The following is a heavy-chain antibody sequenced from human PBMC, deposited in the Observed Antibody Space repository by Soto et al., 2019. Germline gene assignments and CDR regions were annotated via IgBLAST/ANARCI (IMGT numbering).Heavy chain of an antibody. J-gene: IGHJ4*02. D-gene: IGHD5-12*01. V-gene: IGHV5-51*01. Sequence: GESLKISCKGSGYSFSSYWIAWVRQMPGKGLEWMGIIYPGDSDTRYSPSFQGQVIISADKSATTAYLQWSSLKPSDTAMYYCARADSGYVGYFDYWGQGTLVTVSS. CDR1: GYSFSSYW. CDR3: ARADSGYVGYFDY. CDR2: IYPGDSDT.